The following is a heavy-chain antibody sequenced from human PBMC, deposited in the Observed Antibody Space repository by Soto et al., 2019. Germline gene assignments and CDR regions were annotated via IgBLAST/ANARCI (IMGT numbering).Heavy chain of an antibody. D-gene: IGHD1-1*01. V-gene: IGHV1-24*01. CDR1: GHTLTDFC. J-gene: IGHJ4*02. CDR2: FDSEDGKI. Sequence: QVQLVQSGAEVKKPGASVKVSCKVSGHTLTDFCMRWVRQAPGKGLELMGGFDSEDGKISYVQKFQGRVTMTEDTSTDTAYMELSGLRSEDTAVYYCAAGGTRWLQSPLDYWGQGNLVTVSS. CDR3: AAGGTRWLQSPLDY.